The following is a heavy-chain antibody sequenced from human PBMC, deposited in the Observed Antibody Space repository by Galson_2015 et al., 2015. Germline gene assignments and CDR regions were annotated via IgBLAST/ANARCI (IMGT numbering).Heavy chain of an antibody. D-gene: IGHD2-15*01. Sequence: SLRLSCAASGFTFSNYSMSWVRQAPGKGPEWISYITSRSSTIYYSDSVKGRFTISRDNAKNSLYLEMKSLRAEDTALYYCARDLGYCSGTSCYSVGAFDIWGQGTMVTVSS. V-gene: IGHV3-48*01. CDR1: GFTFSNYS. CDR3: ARDLGYCSGTSCYSVGAFDI. J-gene: IGHJ3*02. CDR2: ITSRSSTI.